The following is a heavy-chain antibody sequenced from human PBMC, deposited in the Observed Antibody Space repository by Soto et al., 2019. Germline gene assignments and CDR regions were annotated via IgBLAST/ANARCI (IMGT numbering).Heavy chain of an antibody. CDR3: ARDLDTSMVTVHF. Sequence: SEILSLTCTVSSGSISGSSYYWGWIRQPKGKGLEWIGSIYYSGSNYYNPTLKSRVTISVDTSKNQFSLKLSSVTAADTAVYYGARDLDTSMVTVHFWGQGTLVTVSS. CDR2: IYYSGSN. D-gene: IGHD5-18*01. V-gene: IGHV4-39*02. CDR1: SGSISGSSYY. J-gene: IGHJ4*02.